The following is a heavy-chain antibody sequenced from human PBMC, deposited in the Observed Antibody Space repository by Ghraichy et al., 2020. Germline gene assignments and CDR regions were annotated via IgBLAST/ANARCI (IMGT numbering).Heavy chain of an antibody. V-gene: IGHV1-8*01. CDR2: MNPNSGNT. CDR3: ARGLRSSSWGYYGMDV. CDR1: GYTFTSYD. D-gene: IGHD6-13*01. J-gene: IGHJ6*02. Sequence: ASVKVSCKASGYTFTSYDINWVRQATGQGLEWMGWMNPNSGNTGYAQKFQGRVTMTRNTSISTAYMELSSLRSEDTAVYYCARGLRSSSWGYYGMDVWGQGTTVTVSS.